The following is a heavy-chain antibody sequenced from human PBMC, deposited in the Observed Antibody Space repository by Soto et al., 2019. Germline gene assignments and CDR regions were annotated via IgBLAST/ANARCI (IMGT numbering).Heavy chain of an antibody. CDR2: IYPGDSDT. CDR3: ARLEWELLGWFDP. CDR1: GYSFTSYW. V-gene: IGHV5-51*01. J-gene: IGHJ5*02. Sequence: PGAALKISCKGSGYSFTSYWIGWVRQMPGKGLEWMGIIYPGDSDTRYSPSFQGQVTISADKSISTAYLQWSSLKASDTAMYYCARLEWELLGWFDPWGQGTLVTVSS. D-gene: IGHD1-26*01.